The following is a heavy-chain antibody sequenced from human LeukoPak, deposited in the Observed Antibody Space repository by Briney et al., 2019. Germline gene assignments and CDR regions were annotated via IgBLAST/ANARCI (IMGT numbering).Heavy chain of an antibody. J-gene: IGHJ5*02. Sequence: PSQTLSLTCTVSGGSISSGTNYWSWIRQPAGKGLEWIGRIYYSGSTNYNPSLKSRVTISVDTSKNQFSLKLSSVTAADTAIYYCARVGGMGRYLNWFDPWGQGTLVTVSS. V-gene: IGHV4-61*02. D-gene: IGHD3-16*02. CDR1: GGSISSGTNY. CDR3: ARVGGMGRYLNWFDP. CDR2: IYYSGST.